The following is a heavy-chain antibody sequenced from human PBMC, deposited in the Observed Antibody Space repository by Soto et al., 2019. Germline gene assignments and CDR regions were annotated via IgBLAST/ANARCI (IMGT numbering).Heavy chain of an antibody. Sequence: PSETLSLTCTVSGGSISSYYWSWIRQPAGKGLEWIGRIYTSGSTNYNPSLKSRVTMSVDTSKNQFSLKLSSVTAADTAVYYCGRDPGIAAAGAYYYGMDVWGQGTTVTVSS. CDR1: GGSISSYY. V-gene: IGHV4-4*07. J-gene: IGHJ6*02. CDR3: GRDPGIAAAGAYYYGMDV. D-gene: IGHD6-13*01. CDR2: IYTSGST.